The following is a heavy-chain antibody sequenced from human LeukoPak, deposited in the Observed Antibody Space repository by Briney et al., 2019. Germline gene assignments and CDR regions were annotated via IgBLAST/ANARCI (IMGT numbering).Heavy chain of an antibody. V-gene: IGHV1-2*02. Sequence: ASVKVSCKASGYTFTGYYMHWVRQAPGQGLEWMGWINPNSGGTNYAQKFQGRVTMTRDTSISTAYMELSRLRSDDTAVYYCARVRTLGYYYYMDVWGKGTTVTISS. CDR1: GYTFTGYY. CDR3: ARVRTLGYYYYMDV. J-gene: IGHJ6*03. CDR2: INPNSGGT. D-gene: IGHD1-14*01.